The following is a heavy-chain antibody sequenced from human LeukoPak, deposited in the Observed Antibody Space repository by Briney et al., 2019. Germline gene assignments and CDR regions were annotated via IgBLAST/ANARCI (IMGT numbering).Heavy chain of an antibody. CDR2: INQDGSEK. CDR1: GFSFSNNW. D-gene: IGHD1-26*01. V-gene: IGHV3-7*01. CDR3: AKDSRHSGSYPDAFDI. Sequence: GGSLRLSCAASGFSFSNNWMSWVRQAPGKGLEWVANINQDGSEKYYVDSVKGRFTISRDNSKNTLYLQMDSLRAEDTAVYYCAKDSRHSGSYPDAFDIWGQGTMVTVSS. J-gene: IGHJ3*02.